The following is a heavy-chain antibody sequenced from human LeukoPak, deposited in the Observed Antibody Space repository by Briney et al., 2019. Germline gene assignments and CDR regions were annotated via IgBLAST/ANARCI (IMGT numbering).Heavy chain of an antibody. J-gene: IGHJ4*02. D-gene: IGHD3-22*01. CDR3: ARDLGIDYYDSSGYYTGTLHFFDY. Sequence: GASVKVSCKASGFSLTSYGITWVRQAPGQGLEWMGWISAYNGDTNYAQKFQDRITMTTDTSTSTVYMELRSLRSDDTALYYCARDLGIDYYDSSGYYTGTLHFFDYWGQGTLVTVSS. CDR1: GFSLTSYG. CDR2: ISAYNGDT. V-gene: IGHV1-18*01.